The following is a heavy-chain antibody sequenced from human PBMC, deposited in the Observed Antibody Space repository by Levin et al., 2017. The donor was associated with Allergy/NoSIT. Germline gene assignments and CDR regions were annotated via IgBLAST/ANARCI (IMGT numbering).Heavy chain of an antibody. CDR3: ARYVASLRGYYMDV. V-gene: IGHV3-21*01. J-gene: IGHJ6*03. D-gene: IGHD3-16*01. CDR2: ISSSSSYI. CDR1: GFTFSSYS. Sequence: SCAASGFTFSSYSMNWVRQAPGKGLEWVSSISSSSSYIYYADSVKGRFTISRDNAKNSLYLQMNSLRAEDTAVYYCARYVASLRGYYMDVWGKGTTVTVSS.